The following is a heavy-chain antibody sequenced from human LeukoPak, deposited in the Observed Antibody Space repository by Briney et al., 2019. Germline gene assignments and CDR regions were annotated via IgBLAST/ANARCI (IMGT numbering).Heavy chain of an antibody. J-gene: IGHJ4*02. CDR3: ARVDLSSSWYRE. D-gene: IGHD6-13*01. Sequence: SVKVSCKASGGTFSSYAISWVRQAPGQGLEWMGEIIPIFGTANYAQKFQGRVTITADESTSTAYMELSSLRSEDTAVYYCARVDLSSSWYREWGQGTLVTVSS. CDR2: IIPIFGTA. V-gene: IGHV1-69*01. CDR1: GGTFSSYA.